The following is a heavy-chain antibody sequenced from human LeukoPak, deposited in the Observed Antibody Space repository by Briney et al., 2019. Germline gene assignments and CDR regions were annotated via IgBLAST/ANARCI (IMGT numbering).Heavy chain of an antibody. CDR1: GGSISSYY. V-gene: IGHV4-4*07. J-gene: IGHJ4*02. CDR2: IYTSGST. D-gene: IGHD6-19*01. Sequence: SGTLSLTCTVSGGSISSYYWSWIRQPAGKGLEWIGRIYTSGSTNYNPSLKSRVTMSVDTSKNQFSPKLSSVTAADTAVYYCARSIAVAGKVNYFDYWGQGTLVTVSS. CDR3: ARSIAVAGKVNYFDY.